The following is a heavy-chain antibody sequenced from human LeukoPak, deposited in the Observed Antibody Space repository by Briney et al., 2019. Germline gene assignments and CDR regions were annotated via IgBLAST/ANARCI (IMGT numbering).Heavy chain of an antibody. CDR3: ARGGYYDSSGYYPL. CDR1: GYTFTGYY. D-gene: IGHD3-22*01. J-gene: IGHJ4*02. Sequence: ASVKVSCKASGYTFTGYYIHWVRQAPGQGLEWMGWINPNSGGTNYAQKFQGRVTMTTDTSTSTAYMELRSLRSDDTAVYYCARGGYYDSSGYYPLWGQGTLVTVSS. V-gene: IGHV1-2*02. CDR2: INPNSGGT.